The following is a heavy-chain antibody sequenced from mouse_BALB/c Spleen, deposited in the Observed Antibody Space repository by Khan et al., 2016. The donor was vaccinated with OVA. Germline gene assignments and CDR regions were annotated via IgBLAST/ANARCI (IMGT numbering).Heavy chain of an antibody. V-gene: IGHV9-3-1*01. J-gene: IGHJ4*01. CDR1: GHTFTKFG. CDR2: INTYTGEP. D-gene: IGHD2-10*01. CDR3: ARPPYCSYFLDN. Sequence: QIQLVQSGPEVKKPGETVKISCKASGHTFTKFGMNWVKQAPGKGLKWMGWINTYTGEPTYADDFNGRFAFSLETCASNAYLQINNLKNEDTATSVCARPPYCSYFLDNWGQGTSVTVSS.